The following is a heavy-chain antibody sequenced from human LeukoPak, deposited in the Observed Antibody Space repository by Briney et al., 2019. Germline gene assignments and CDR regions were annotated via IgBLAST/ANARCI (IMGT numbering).Heavy chain of an antibody. Sequence: GSLRLSFSASGFPFSSYAIHWVRRAPGKGLEYVSAIISNGGSTYHADSVRGRFTISRDNPKNTLYLQMSSLRAEDTAVYYCVKGPCTGSSCFLDYWGQGSLVTVSS. J-gene: IGHJ4*02. CDR1: GFPFSSYA. CDR3: VKGPCTGSSCFLDY. D-gene: IGHD2-8*02. CDR2: IISNGGST. V-gene: IGHV3-64D*06.